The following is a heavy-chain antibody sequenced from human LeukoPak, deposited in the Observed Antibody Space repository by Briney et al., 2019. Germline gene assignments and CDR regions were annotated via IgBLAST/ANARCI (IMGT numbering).Heavy chain of an antibody. Sequence: PGGSLRLSCAASGFTFSSYAMHWVRQAPGKGLEYVSAISSNGGSTYYANSVKGRFTTSRDNSKNTLYLQMGSLRAEDMAVYYCARETQYYGMDVWGQGTTVTVSS. J-gene: IGHJ6*02. CDR3: ARETQYYGMDV. CDR2: ISSNGGST. V-gene: IGHV3-64*01. CDR1: GFTFSSYA.